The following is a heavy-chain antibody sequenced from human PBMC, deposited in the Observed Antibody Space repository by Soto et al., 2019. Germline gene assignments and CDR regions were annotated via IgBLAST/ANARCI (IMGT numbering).Heavy chain of an antibody. CDR3: AKAFSCTNGVCFYFDS. CDR1: GFSFSNYA. J-gene: IGHJ4*02. CDR2: ISGSGGRA. V-gene: IGHV3-23*01. D-gene: IGHD2-8*01. Sequence: GGSLRLSCAASGFSFSNYAMSWVRQAPGKGLEWVSGISGSGGRADYADSVKGRFTISRDNSKNTLYLQMNSLRAEDTAVYYCAKAFSCTNGVCFYFDSWGQGTLVTAPQ.